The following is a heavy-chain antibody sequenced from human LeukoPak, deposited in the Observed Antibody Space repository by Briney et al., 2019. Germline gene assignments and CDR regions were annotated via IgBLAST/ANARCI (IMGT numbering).Heavy chain of an antibody. V-gene: IGHV4-34*01. CDR1: DGSINSYY. D-gene: IGHD6-19*01. Sequence: PSETLSLTCSVSDGSINSYYWNWIRRPPGKGLEWIGEINHSGSTNYNPSLKSRVTISVDTSKNQFSLKLSSVTAADTAVYYCARGTAVVRPFDYWGQGTLVTVSS. J-gene: IGHJ4*02. CDR2: INHSGST. CDR3: ARGTAVVRPFDY.